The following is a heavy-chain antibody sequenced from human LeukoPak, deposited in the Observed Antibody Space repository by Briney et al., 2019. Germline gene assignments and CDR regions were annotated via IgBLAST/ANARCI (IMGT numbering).Heavy chain of an antibody. V-gene: IGHV4-39*01. CDR3: ARMLWFGELLYFDY. J-gene: IGHJ4*02. Sequence: SETLSLTCTVSGGSISSSSYYWGWIRQPPGKGLEWIGSIYYSGSTYYNPSLKSRVTISVDTSKNQFSLKLSSVTAADTAVYYCARMLWFGELLYFDYWGQGTPVTVSS. D-gene: IGHD3-10*01. CDR2: IYYSGST. CDR1: GGSISSSSYY.